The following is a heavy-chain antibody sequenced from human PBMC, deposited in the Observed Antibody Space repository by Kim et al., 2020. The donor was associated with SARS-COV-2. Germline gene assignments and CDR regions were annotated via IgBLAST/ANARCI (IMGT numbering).Heavy chain of an antibody. J-gene: IGHJ4*02. CDR2: IKEDGSEK. CDR3: ARGLPYFDY. V-gene: IGHV3-7*03. CDR1: GFTFNIYW. Sequence: GGSLRLSCAASGFTFNIYWMTWVRQPPGKGLEWVANIKEDGSEKHYVDSGKGRFTISRDNAKNSLYLQMNSLRAEDTAVYYCARGLPYFDYWGQGTLITVSS.